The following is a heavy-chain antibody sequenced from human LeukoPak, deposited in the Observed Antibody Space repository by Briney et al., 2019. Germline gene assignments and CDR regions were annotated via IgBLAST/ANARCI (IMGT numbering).Heavy chain of an antibody. CDR2: ISGSGGST. Sequence: PGGSLRLSCAASGFTFSSYAMSWVRQAPGKGLEWASAISGSGGSTYYADSVKGRFTISRDNSKNTLYLQMNSLRAEDTAVYYCAKSRNYDFWSETCYWGQGTLVTVPS. V-gene: IGHV3-23*01. CDR3: AKSRNYDFWSETCY. CDR1: GFTFSSYA. D-gene: IGHD3-3*01. J-gene: IGHJ4*02.